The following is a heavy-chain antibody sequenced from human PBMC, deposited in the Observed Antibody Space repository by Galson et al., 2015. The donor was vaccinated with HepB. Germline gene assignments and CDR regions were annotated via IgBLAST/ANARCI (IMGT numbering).Heavy chain of an antibody. CDR2: IYHSGST. D-gene: IGHD3-22*01. V-gene: IGHV4-30-2*01. CDR3: ARAPYYYDSSGSLDAFDI. Sequence: QLQLQESGSGLVKPSQTLSLTCAVSGGSISSGGYSWSWIRQPPGKGLEWIGYIYHSGSTYYNPSLKSRVTISVDRSKNQFSLKLSSVTAADTVVYYCARAPYYYDSSGSLDAFDIWGQGTMVTVSS. CDR1: GGSISSGGYS. J-gene: IGHJ3*02.